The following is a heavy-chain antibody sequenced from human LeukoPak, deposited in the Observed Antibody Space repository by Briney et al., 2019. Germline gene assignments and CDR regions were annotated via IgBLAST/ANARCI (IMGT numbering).Heavy chain of an antibody. V-gene: IGHV3-23*01. CDR1: GFTFSSYA. Sequence: GGSLRLSCAASGFTFSSYAMNWVRQAPGKGLEWVSAISDSGDSTYYADSVKGRFTISRDNSKNTLYLQMNSLRDEDTAVYYCARGVAAAGTTLDYWGQGTLVTVSS. D-gene: IGHD6-13*01. J-gene: IGHJ4*02. CDR3: ARGVAAAGTTLDY. CDR2: ISDSGDST.